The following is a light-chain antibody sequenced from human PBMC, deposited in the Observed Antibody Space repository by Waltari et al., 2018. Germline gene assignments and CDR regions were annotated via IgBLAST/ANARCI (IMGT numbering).Light chain of an antibody. Sequence: SCRASQSVGRYLAWYQQKPGQAPRLLIYDASSRATGIPDRFSGGGSGTDVSLTISRLEPEDFAAYHCQHYVSLPVTFGQGTKVEIK. CDR2: DAS. CDR1: QSVGRY. J-gene: IGKJ1*01. V-gene: IGKV3-20*01. CDR3: QHYVSLPVT.